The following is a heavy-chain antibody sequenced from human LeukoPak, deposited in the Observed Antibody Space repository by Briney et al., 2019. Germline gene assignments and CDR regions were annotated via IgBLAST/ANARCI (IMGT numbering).Heavy chain of an antibody. CDR2: ISSSSSYI. D-gene: IGHD7-27*01. J-gene: IGHJ6*03. CDR1: GFTFSSYS. Sequence: PGGSLRLSCAASGFTFSSYSMNWVRQAPGKGLEWVSSISSSSSYIYYADSVKGRFTISRDNAKNSLYLQMNSLRAEDTAVYYCASLIGAGYYYMDVWGKGTTVTVSS. V-gene: IGHV3-21*01. CDR3: ASLIGAGYYYMDV.